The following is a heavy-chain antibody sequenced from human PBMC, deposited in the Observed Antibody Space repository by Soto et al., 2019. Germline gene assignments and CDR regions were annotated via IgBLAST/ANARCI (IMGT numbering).Heavy chain of an antibody. V-gene: IGHV3-48*03. D-gene: IGHD1-1*01. CDR3: VRGTPTPGLDI. Sequence: PGGSLRLSCAASGFIFSDYEINWVRQAPGKGLEWVSYISGSGLTIYYADSVKGRFTISRDNAKNSLYLNMDSLRVGDTATYYCVRGTPTPGLDIWGRGTTVTVSS. CDR2: ISGSGLTI. CDR1: GFIFSDYE. J-gene: IGHJ6*02.